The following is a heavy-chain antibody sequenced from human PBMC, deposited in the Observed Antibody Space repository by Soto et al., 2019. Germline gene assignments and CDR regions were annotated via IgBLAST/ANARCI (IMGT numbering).Heavy chain of an antibody. V-gene: IGHV4-59*13. CDR3: ARDMYSRQNWFDP. CDR2: VFYSGST. Sequence: SQTLSLTCSVSGASITSFSWSWIRQSPDKGLEWIGYVFYSGSTTYNPSLKSRVTLSIDKSKNQFSLKLTSVTAADTAIYFCARDMYSRQNWFDPWGQGTLVTVSS. J-gene: IGHJ5*02. CDR1: GASITSFS. D-gene: IGHD6-13*01.